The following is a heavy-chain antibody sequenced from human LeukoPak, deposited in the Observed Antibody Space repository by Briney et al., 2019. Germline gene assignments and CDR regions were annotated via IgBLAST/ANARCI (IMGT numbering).Heavy chain of an antibody. Sequence: GGSLGLSCRSPGFTFSSYYMPWVGQAPGKGLEWVSIFYDGGSTFYADSVRNRFTISRDDSKNTVYLQMNSLRAEDTAVYYCARLGQVGATRTNAFDIWGQGTLVTVSS. CDR1: GFTFSSYY. J-gene: IGHJ3*02. D-gene: IGHD1-26*01. CDR3: ARLGQVGATRTNAFDI. CDR2: FYDGGST. V-gene: IGHV3-66*04.